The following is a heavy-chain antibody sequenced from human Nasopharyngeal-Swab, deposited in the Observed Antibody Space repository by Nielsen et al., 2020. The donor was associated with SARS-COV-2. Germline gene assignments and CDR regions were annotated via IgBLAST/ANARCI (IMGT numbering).Heavy chain of an antibody. CDR1: GYTFTDYY. CDR3: ARDYYDNYDSDY. CDR2: INPDSGDT. Sequence: ASVKVSCKTSGYTFTDYYIHWVRQVPGQGLEWVGCINPDSGDTEYAQKFQGRVTVSSDRSRSTAYIDLSGLRSDDTAVYYCARDYYDNYDSDYWGQGTLVTVSS. V-gene: IGHV1-2*02. D-gene: IGHD3-22*01. J-gene: IGHJ4*02.